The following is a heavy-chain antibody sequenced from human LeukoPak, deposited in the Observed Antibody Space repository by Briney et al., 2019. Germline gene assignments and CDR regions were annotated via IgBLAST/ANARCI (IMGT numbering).Heavy chain of an antibody. CDR2: IDHTGTT. CDR3: ARGYGGNSAINYYYYYMDV. Sequence: SETLSLTCSVSDDSITIYYWTWIRQPPGKGLEWIGYIDHTGTTNYNPSLKSRVTISVDTSKNQFSLKLSSVTAADTAVYYCARGYGGNSAINYYYYYMDVWGKGTTVTVSS. J-gene: IGHJ6*03. CDR1: DDSITIYY. V-gene: IGHV4-59*01. D-gene: IGHD4-23*01.